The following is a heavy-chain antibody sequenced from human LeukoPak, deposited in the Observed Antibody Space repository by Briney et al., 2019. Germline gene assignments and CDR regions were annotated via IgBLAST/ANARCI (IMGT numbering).Heavy chain of an antibody. CDR3: ARGPAYGARSDYLDY. V-gene: IGHV4-59*01. J-gene: IGHJ4*02. D-gene: IGHD3-10*01. Sequence: PSETLSLTCTVSGGSISSYYWSWIRQPPGKGLEWIGYIYYSGSTNYNPSLKSRVTISVDTSKNQFSLKLSSVTAADTAVYYCARGPAYGARSDYLDYWGQGTLVTVSS. CDR1: GGSISSYY. CDR2: IYYSGST.